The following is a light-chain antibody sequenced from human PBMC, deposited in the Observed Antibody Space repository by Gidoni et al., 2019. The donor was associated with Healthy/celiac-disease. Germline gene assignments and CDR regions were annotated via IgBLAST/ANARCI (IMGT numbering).Light chain of an antibody. CDR1: QGISSY. V-gene: IGKV1-9*01. J-gene: IGKJ5*01. CDR3: RQLNSYPIT. CDR2: AAA. Sequence: DLQVTQSPSFLYASVGDRVTITCRDSQGISSYLAWYQQQPGKAPKLLLYAAATLQSGVPSRFSGSGSGTEFTLTISSLQPDDFAAYYYRQLNSYPITFGQGTRLEIK.